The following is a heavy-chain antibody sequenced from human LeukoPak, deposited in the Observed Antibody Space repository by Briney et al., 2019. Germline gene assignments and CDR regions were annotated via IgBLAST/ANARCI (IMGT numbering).Heavy chain of an antibody. V-gene: IGHV3-30*02. Sequence: GGSLRLSCAASGFTFSSYGMHWVRQAPGKGLEWVAFIRYDGSNKYYADSVKGRFTISRDNSKNTLYLQMNSLRAEDTAVYYCAKDAYCSSTSCKEAFDIWGQGTMVTVSS. CDR3: AKDAYCSSTSCKEAFDI. J-gene: IGHJ3*02. CDR1: GFTFSSYG. D-gene: IGHD2-2*01. CDR2: IRYDGSNK.